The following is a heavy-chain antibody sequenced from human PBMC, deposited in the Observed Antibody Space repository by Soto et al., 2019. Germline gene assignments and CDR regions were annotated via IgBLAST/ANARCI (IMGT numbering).Heavy chain of an antibody. Sequence: LCLSCAAYGGTFSGYYWSWIRKHTGKGLEWIGEINHSGSTNYNPSLKSRVTISVDTSKNQFSLKLSSVTAADTALYYCARSMVRGVNTLEYWGQGTLVTVSS. D-gene: IGHD3-10*01. CDR1: GGTFSGYY. CDR3: ARSMVRGVNTLEY. V-gene: IGHV4-34*01. J-gene: IGHJ4*02. CDR2: INHSGST.